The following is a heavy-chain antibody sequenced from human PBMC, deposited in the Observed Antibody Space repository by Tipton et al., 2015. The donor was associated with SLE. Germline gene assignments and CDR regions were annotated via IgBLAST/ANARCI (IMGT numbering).Heavy chain of an antibody. J-gene: IGHJ6*03. CDR1: GGSFSGYY. Sequence: TLSLTCAVYGGSFSGYYWSWIRQPPGKGLEWIGEINNSGSTNYNPSLKSRVTISVDTSKNQFSLKLSSVPAADTAVYYCARGRSTSLPMDVWGKGTTVTVSS. CDR2: INNSGST. V-gene: IGHV4-34*01. CDR3: ARGRSTSLPMDV. D-gene: IGHD2-2*01.